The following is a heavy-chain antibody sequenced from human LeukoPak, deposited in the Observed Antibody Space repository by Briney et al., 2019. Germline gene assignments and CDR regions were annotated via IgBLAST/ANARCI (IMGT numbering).Heavy chain of an antibody. CDR3: ARGGRDYGDYIWRIGIDY. J-gene: IGHJ4*02. CDR1: GYTFTGNF. Sequence: ASVKVSCKASGYTFTGNFIHWVRQAPGQGLEWMGWINPNSGGTNYAQKFQGRVTMTRDTTISTAYLELSRLRSDDTAVYYCARGGRDYGDYIWRIGIDYWRQGTLVTVSS. D-gene: IGHD4-17*01. V-gene: IGHV1-2*02. CDR2: INPNSGGT.